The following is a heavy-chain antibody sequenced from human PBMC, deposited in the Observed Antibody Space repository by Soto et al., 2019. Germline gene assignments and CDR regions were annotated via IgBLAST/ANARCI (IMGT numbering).Heavy chain of an antibody. Sequence: EVQLLESGGTVVQPGGSLRLSCAASGFTFSTYGVSWVRQAPGKGLEWVSSISVSGYNTFYADSVKGRFTISRDNSNNTVHLLMNNLRADDPALYYCVKQLLSLIVVADAFDIWGQGTMVTVSS. J-gene: IGHJ3*02. CDR1: GFTFSTYG. D-gene: IGHD3-22*01. CDR2: ISVSGYNT. CDR3: VKQLLSLIVVADAFDI. V-gene: IGHV3-23*01.